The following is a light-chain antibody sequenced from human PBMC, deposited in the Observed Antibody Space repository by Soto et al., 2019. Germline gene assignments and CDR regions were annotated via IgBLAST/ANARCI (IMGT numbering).Light chain of an antibody. CDR3: SSYSISTAYL. J-gene: IGLJ1*01. CDR1: SSDVGGYDY. CDR2: EVS. Sequence: QSVLTQPASVPGCPGQSITISWTGTSSDVGGYDYVSWYQLHPGKAPKLMVFEVSNRPSGVSYRFSGSKSGNTASLTISGLQAEDEADYFCSSYSISTAYLFGTGTKV. V-gene: IGLV2-14*01.